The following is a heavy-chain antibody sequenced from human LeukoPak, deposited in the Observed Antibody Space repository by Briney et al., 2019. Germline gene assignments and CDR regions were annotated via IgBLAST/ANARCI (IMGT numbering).Heavy chain of an antibody. CDR1: GFTFSNYW. V-gene: IGHV3-74*01. Sequence: PGGSLRLSCAASGFTFSNYWMHWVRQVPGKGLVWVSRINEDGSATFYADSVKGRFTISRDNAKNTLFLQINSLRAEDTAVYYCAREILAPGKTHDYWGQGTLVTVSS. CDR3: AREILAPGKTHDY. J-gene: IGHJ4*02. CDR2: INEDGSAT.